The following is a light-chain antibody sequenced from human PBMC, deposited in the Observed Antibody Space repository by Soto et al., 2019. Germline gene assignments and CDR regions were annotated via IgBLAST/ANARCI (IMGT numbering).Light chain of an antibody. CDR1: QSISSW. Sequence: DIQMTQSPSTLSASVGDRVTITCRASQSISSWLAWYQQKPGKAPKLLIYDASSLESGVPSRFSGSGSGTEFTLTISSLQPDDFATYSCQQYNSYLFTFGPGTKVDIK. CDR3: QQYNSYLFT. CDR2: DAS. J-gene: IGKJ3*01. V-gene: IGKV1-5*01.